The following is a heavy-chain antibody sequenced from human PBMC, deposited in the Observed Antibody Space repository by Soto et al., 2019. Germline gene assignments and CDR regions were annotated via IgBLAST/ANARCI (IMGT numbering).Heavy chain of an antibody. CDR3: AKSKGSSAYYGMAV. CDR1: GFTFSSYA. D-gene: IGHD6-6*01. J-gene: IGHJ6*02. V-gene: IGHV3-23*01. Sequence: EVQLLESGGGWVQPGGSLRLSCAASGFTFSSYAMSWVRQAPGKGLEWVSAISGSGGSTYYADSVKGRFTISRDNAKTTLYVQMNSLRAEDTAVYYCAKSKGSSAYYGMAVWGQGTTVTVSS. CDR2: ISGSGGST.